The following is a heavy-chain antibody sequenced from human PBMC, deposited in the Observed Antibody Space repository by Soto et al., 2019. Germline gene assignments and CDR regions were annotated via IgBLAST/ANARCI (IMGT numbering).Heavy chain of an antibody. CDR1: GGSFSGYY. CDR2: INHSGST. Sequence: QVQLQQWGAGLLKPSETLSLTCAVYGGSFSGYYWSWIRQPPGKGLEGIGEINHSGSTNYNPSLKSRVTISVDTSKNQFSLKLSSVTAADTAVYYCARADYCSGGSCYFDYWGQGTLVTVSS. V-gene: IGHV4-34*01. D-gene: IGHD2-15*01. CDR3: ARADYCSGGSCYFDY. J-gene: IGHJ4*02.